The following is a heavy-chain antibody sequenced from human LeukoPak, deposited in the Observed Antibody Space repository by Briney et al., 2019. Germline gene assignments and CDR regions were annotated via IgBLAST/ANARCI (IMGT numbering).Heavy chain of an antibody. D-gene: IGHD5-18*01. CDR2: VSSGGST. CDR3: AKEGRKTGNTYGYEFDS. J-gene: IGHJ4*02. Sequence: GGSLRLSCAASGFTFSSYAMSWVRQAPGKGLEWVSAVSSGGSTNYADYVKGQFTISRDNSKNTVYLHMNNLRAEDTAVYYCAKEGRKTGNTYGYEFDSWGQGTLVTVSS. CDR1: GFTFSSYA. V-gene: IGHV3-23*01.